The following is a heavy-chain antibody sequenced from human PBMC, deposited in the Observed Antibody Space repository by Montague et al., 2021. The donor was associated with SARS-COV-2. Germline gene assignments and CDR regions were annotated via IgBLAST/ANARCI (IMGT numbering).Heavy chain of an antibody. V-gene: IGHV2-70*01. Sequence: PALVKPTQTLTLTCTFSGLSLSTSGMCVSWIRQPPGKALEWLALIDWDDDKYYSTSLKTRLTISKDTSKNQVVLTMTNMDPVDTATYYCARISYDILTGYYYGMDVWGQGTTVTVSS. J-gene: IGHJ6*02. CDR1: GLSLSTSGMC. CDR3: ARISYDILTGYYYGMDV. CDR2: IDWDDDK. D-gene: IGHD3-9*01.